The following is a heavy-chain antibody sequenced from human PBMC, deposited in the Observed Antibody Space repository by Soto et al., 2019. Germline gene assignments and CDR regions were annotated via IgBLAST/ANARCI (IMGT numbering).Heavy chain of an antibody. Sequence: EVQLLESGGGLVQPGGSLRLSCAASGFTFSTYAMIWVRQAPGKGLEWVSFITGSGGSTYYADSVKGRFTISRDTSKNTLFLQMNSLRAEDTAVYYCANDRYGYYGGIDYWGQGTMVTVSS. CDR3: ANDRYGYYGGIDY. CDR2: ITGSGGST. J-gene: IGHJ4*02. V-gene: IGHV3-23*01. CDR1: GFTFSTYA. D-gene: IGHD4-17*01.